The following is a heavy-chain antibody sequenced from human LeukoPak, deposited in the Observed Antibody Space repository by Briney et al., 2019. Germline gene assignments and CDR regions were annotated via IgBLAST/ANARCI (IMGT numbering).Heavy chain of an antibody. J-gene: IGHJ5*02. CDR3: ARDGAPWGGWYQGRWFDP. CDR1: GFTFSSYA. V-gene: IGHV3-30-3*01. D-gene: IGHD6-19*01. CDR2: ISYDGSNK. Sequence: GGSLRLSCAASGFTFSSYAMHWVRQAPGKGLEWVAVISYDGSNKYYADFVKGRFTISRDNSKNTLYLQMNSLRAEDTAVYYCARDGAPWGGWYQGRWFDPWGQGTLVTVSS.